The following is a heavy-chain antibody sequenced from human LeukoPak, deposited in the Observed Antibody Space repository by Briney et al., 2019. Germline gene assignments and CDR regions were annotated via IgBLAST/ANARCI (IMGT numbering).Heavy chain of an antibody. Sequence: PGGSLRLSCAASGFTFSDYYMSWIRQAPGKGLEWVSYISSSGSTIYYADSVKGRFTISRDNAKNSLYLQMNSLRAEDTAVYYCARVRRMAYCGGDCYSGAFDIWGQGTMVTVSS. V-gene: IGHV3-11*04. J-gene: IGHJ3*02. CDR2: ISSSGSTI. CDR3: ARVRRMAYCGGDCYSGAFDI. CDR1: GFTFSDYY. D-gene: IGHD2-21*02.